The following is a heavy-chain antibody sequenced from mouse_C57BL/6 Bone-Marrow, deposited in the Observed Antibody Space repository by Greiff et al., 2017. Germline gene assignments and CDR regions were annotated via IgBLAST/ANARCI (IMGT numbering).Heavy chain of an antibody. D-gene: IGHD1-1*01. CDR2: ISYDGSN. CDR1: GYSITSGYY. CDR3: ARGTTVVARGGFDY. Sequence: EVKLMESGPGLVKPSQSLSLTCSVTGYSITSGYYWNWIRQFPGNKLEWMGYISYDGSNNYNPSLKNRISITRDTSKNQFFLKLNSVTTEDTATYYCARGTTVVARGGFDYWGQGTTLTVSS. J-gene: IGHJ2*01. V-gene: IGHV3-6*01.